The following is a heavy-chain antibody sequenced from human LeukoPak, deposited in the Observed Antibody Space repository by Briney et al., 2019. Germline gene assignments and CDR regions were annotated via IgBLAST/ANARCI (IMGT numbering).Heavy chain of an antibody. J-gene: IGHJ5*02. CDR1: GGSISSYY. Sequence: KTSETLSLTCTVSGGSISSYYWSWIRQPPGKGLEWIGYIYYSGSSNYNPSLKSRVTISVDTSKNQFSLKLSSVTAADTAVYYCARAPLYDFWSGYYWFDPWGQGTLVTVSS. CDR2: IYYSGSS. CDR3: ARAPLYDFWSGYYWFDP. D-gene: IGHD3-3*01. V-gene: IGHV4-59*01.